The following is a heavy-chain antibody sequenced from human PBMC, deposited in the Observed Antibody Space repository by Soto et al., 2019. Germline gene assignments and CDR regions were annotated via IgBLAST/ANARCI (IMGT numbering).Heavy chain of an antibody. CDR3: AHRRYDRLAAAALPFVDFDY. J-gene: IGHJ4*02. V-gene: IGHV2-5*02. D-gene: IGHD6-13*01. Sequence: SGPTLVKPTQTLTLTCTFSGFSLSTSGVGVGWIRQPPGKALEWLALIYWDDDKRYSPSLKSRLTITKDTSKNQVVLTMTNMDPVDTATYYCAHRRYDRLAAAALPFVDFDYWGQGTLVTVSS. CDR1: GFSLSTSGVG. CDR2: IYWDDDK.